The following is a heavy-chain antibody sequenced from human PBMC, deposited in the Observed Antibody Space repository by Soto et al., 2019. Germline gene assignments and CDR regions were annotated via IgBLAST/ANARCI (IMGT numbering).Heavy chain of an antibody. J-gene: IGHJ4*02. V-gene: IGHV1-18*01. CDR3: XXXXXXXXXXXGESD. Sequence: QVQLVQSGAEVKKPGASVKVSCKASGYTFTSYGISWVRQAPGQGLEWMGWISAYNGNTNYAQKLQGRVTMTTDTSTSTAYMELXSXXXXXXXXXXXXXXXXXXXXXXGESDWGQGTLVTVSS. CDR1: GYTFTSYG. CDR2: ISAYNGNT. D-gene: IGHD2-21*01.